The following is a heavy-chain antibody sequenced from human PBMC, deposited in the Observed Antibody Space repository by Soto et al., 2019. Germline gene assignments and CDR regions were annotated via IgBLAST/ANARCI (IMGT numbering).Heavy chain of an antibody. CDR3: ARAHEVARFDS. CDR1: GFSFSSYT. CDR2: ITNRGTHT. V-gene: IGHV3-21*06. D-gene: IGHD2-15*01. J-gene: IGHJ5*01. Sequence: KPGGSLRLSCTASGFSFSSYTMHWVRQAPGKGLRWVASITNRGTHTYSADSVKGRFTISRDNDKNSLYLQMNNLRAEDTATYYCARAHEVARFDSWGLGTLVTVSS.